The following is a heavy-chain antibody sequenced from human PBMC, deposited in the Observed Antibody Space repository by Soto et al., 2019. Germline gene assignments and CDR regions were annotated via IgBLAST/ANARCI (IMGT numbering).Heavy chain of an antibody. CDR1: GFTFSSYG. J-gene: IGHJ4*02. V-gene: IGHV3-33*01. Sequence: QVQLVESGGGVVQPGRSLRLSCAASGFTFSSYGMHWVRQAPGKGLEWVAVIWYDGSNKYYADSVKGRFTISRDNSKNTLYLQMNSLRAEDTAVYYCAIVSAPYYYGSGSPPADYWGQGTLVTVSS. CDR3: AIVSAPYYYGSGSPPADY. CDR2: IWYDGSNK. D-gene: IGHD3-10*01.